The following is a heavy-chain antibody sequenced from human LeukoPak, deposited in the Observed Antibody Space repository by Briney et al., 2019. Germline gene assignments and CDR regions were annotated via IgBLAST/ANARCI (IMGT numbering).Heavy chain of an antibody. CDR3: AGVGRNTYYSSSWYHFDY. D-gene: IGHD6-13*01. J-gene: IGHJ4*02. V-gene: IGHV1-8*01. CDR2: MNPNSGNT. Sequence: GASVKVSCKASGYTFTSYDINWVRQATGQGLEWMGWMNPNSGNTGYAQKFQGRVTMTRNTSISTAYMELSSLRSEDTAVYYCAGVGRNTYYSSSWYHFDYWGQGTLVTVSS. CDR1: GYTFTSYD.